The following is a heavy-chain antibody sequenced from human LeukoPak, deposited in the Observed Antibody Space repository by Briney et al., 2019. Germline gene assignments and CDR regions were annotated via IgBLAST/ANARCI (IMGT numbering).Heavy chain of an antibody. CDR1: GFTFSSYA. CDR3: AREGEYYDSSGYYFHAFDI. J-gene: IGHJ3*02. Sequence: GGSLRLYCAASGFTFSSYAMHWVRQATGKGLEWVAVISYDGSNKYYADSVKGRFTISRDNSKNTLYLQMNSLRAEDTAVYYCAREGEYYDSSGYYFHAFDIWGQGTMVTVSS. D-gene: IGHD3-22*01. V-gene: IGHV3-30-3*01. CDR2: ISYDGSNK.